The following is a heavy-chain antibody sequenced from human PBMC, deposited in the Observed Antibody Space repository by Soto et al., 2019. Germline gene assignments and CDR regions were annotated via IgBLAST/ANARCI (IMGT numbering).Heavy chain of an antibody. CDR1: GFTFSSYA. CDR2: ISGSGDST. Sequence: VGSLRLSCAASGFTFSSYAMSWVRQAPGKGLEWVSGISGSGDSTYYADSVKGRFTISRGNSKNTLYLQMNSLRAEDTAVYYCAKRAPGIAVAGTGYFDYWGQGTLVTVSS. D-gene: IGHD6-19*01. V-gene: IGHV3-23*01. CDR3: AKRAPGIAVAGTGYFDY. J-gene: IGHJ4*02.